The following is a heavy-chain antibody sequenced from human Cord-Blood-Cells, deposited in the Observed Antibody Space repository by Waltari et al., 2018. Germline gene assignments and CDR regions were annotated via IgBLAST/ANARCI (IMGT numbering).Heavy chain of an antibody. CDR2: ISWNSGSI. CDR3: AKDIGYSYGYQFGVFDY. J-gene: IGHJ4*02. Sequence: EVQLVESGGGLVQPGRSLRLSCAASGFTLDDYAIHLVRPAPGQGLEWVSGISWNSGSIGYADSVKGRFTISRDNAKNSLYLQMNSLRAEDTALYYCAKDIGYSYGYQFGVFDYWGQGTLVTVSS. V-gene: IGHV3-9*01. D-gene: IGHD5-18*01. CDR1: GFTLDDYA.